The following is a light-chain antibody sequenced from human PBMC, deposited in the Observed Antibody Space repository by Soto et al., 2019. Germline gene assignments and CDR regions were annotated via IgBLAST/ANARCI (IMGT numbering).Light chain of an antibody. J-gene: IGKJ1*01. CDR2: DAS. CDR1: QSISSW. Sequence: DIQMTQSPSTLSASVGDRVTITCRASQSISSWLAWYQQKPGKAPKLLNYDASSLESWVPSRFSGSGSGTEFTLTISSLQPDDFATYYCQQYNSWWTFGQGTKVEIK. V-gene: IGKV1-5*01. CDR3: QQYNSWWT.